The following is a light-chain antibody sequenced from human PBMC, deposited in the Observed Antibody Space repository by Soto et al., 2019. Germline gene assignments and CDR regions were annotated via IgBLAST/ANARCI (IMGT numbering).Light chain of an antibody. CDR2: AAS. J-gene: IGKJ5*01. Sequence: DIQMTQSPSSLSASVGDRVTITCQASQNINNYLNWYQQKPGKAPNLLIYAASSLQSGVPSRFSGSGSGTEFTLTISSLQSEDFEVYYCQQYNNWPPITFGQGTRLEIK. CDR3: QQYNNWPPIT. V-gene: IGKV1-16*01. CDR1: QNINNY.